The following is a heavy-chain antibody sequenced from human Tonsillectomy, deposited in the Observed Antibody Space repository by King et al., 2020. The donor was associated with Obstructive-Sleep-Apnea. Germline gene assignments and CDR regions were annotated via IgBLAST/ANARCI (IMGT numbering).Heavy chain of an antibody. Sequence: VQLVESGGGVVQPGRSLRLSCAASGFTFSSYAMHWVRQAPGKGLAWGAVISYDGSNKYYADSVKGRFTISRDNSKNTLYLQLNSLRAEDTAVYYCARGSGAYWGQGTLVTVSS. D-gene: IGHD3-10*01. V-gene: IGHV3-30*04. CDR3: ARGSGAY. CDR1: GFTFSSYA. CDR2: ISYDGSNK. J-gene: IGHJ4*02.